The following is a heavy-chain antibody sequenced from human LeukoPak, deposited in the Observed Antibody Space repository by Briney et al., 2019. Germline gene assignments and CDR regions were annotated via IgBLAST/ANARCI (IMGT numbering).Heavy chain of an antibody. V-gene: IGHV3-66*01. D-gene: IGHD7-27*01. CDR3: ARVKTGGGGMDV. CDR1: GFTFISYA. CDR2: IYSGGST. J-gene: IGHJ6*02. Sequence: GGSLRLSCAASGFTFISYAMSWVRQAPGKGLEWVSVIYSGGSTYYADSVKGRFTISRDNSKNTLYLQMNSLRAEDTAVYYCARVKTGGGGMDVWGQGTTVTVSS.